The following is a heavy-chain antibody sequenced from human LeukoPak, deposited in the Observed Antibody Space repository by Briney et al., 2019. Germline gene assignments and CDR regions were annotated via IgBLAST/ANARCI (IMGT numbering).Heavy chain of an antibody. J-gene: IGHJ4*02. Sequence: GGSLRLSCAASGFTFSSYSMNWVRQAPGKGLEWVSPISSSGSYIYYADSVKGRFTISRDNAKNSLYLQMNSLRAEDTAVYYCARDTSFYGVNQPIDYWGQGTLVTVSS. D-gene: IGHD4-23*01. V-gene: IGHV3-21*01. CDR2: ISSSGSYI. CDR1: GFTFSSYS. CDR3: ARDTSFYGVNQPIDY.